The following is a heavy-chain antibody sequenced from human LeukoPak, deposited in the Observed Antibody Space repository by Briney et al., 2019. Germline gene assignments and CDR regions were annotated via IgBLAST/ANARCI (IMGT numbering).Heavy chain of an antibody. V-gene: IGHV3-48*03. CDR3: ARDRGYCSSTSCYTAGNWFDP. Sequence: PGGSLRLSCAASGFTFSSYEMNWVRQAPGKGLEWVSYISSSGSTIYYADSVKGRFTISRDNAKNSLYLQMNSLRAEDTAVYYCARDRGYCSSTSCYTAGNWFDPWGQGTLVTVSS. CDR2: ISSSGSTI. D-gene: IGHD2-2*02. CDR1: GFTFSSYE. J-gene: IGHJ5*02.